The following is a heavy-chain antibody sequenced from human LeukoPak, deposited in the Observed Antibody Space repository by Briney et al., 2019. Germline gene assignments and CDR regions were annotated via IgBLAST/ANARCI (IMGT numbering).Heavy chain of an antibody. D-gene: IGHD5-24*01. CDR3: ARDHRNGRDVYYYYGMDV. CDR2: IKEDGSEK. CDR1: GFIFSNYW. J-gene: IGHJ6*02. V-gene: IGHV3-7*01. Sequence: PGGSLRLSCAASGFIFSNYWMSWVRQAPGKGLEWVANIKEDGSEKYYVDSVKGRFTISRDNTKNSLYLQMDSLRAEDTAVYYCARDHRNGRDVYYYYGMDVWGQGTTVTVSS.